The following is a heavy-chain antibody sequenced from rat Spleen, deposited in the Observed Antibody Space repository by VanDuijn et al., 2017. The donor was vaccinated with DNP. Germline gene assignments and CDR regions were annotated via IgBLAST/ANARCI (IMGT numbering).Heavy chain of an antibody. CDR2: ITTSGGTT. D-gene: IGHD4-3*01. V-gene: IGHV5-31*01. J-gene: IGHJ2*01. CDR3: AREGVYNSGYYFDY. CDR1: GFTFNSCW. Sequence: EVQLVESGGDLVQPGRSLKLSCVASGFTFNSCWMTCIRQVPGKGLEWVASITTSGGTTYYPDSVKGRFTISRDNAKNTLYLQMNSLRSEDTATYYCAREGVYNSGYYFDYWGQGVMVTVSS.